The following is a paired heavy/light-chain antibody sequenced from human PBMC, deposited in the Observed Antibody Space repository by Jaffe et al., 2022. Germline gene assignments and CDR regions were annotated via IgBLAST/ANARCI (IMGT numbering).Heavy chain of an antibody. V-gene: IGHV3-23*01. CDR3: AREVRPLARVGRLH. J-gene: IGHJ4*02. CDR1: GFTYGSYA. D-gene: IGHD3-10*01. Sequence: EVQLLESGGGLVQPGGSLRLSCAASGFTYGSYAMTWVRQAPGKGLEWVSGIDGSGHRTDYADSVKGRFTISRDNSKSTLFLQMDSLRVEDTAVYYCAREVRPLARVGRLHLGQGVRVTVSS. CDR2: IDGSGHRT.
Light chain of an antibody. CDR1: SSDVGGYNC. J-gene: IGLJ2*01. Sequence: QSALTQPASVSGSPGQSITISCIGTSSDVGGYNCVSWHQQHPGKPPKLIVYDVSNRPPGISNRFSGSKSGNTASLTISGLQAEDEADYYCSSCTNSSAFAVVFGGGTKLTVL. V-gene: IGLV2-14*03. CDR3: SSCTNSSAFAVV. CDR2: DVS.